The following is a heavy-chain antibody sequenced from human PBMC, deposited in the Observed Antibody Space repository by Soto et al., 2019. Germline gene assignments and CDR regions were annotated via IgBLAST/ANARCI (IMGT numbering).Heavy chain of an antibody. Sequence: EVQLVESGGGLVQPGGSLRLSCAASGFSFSSYSMNWVRQAPGKGLEWVSDISYTSSTVYYADSVKGRFTISRDNAKNSLYLQMNRLRAEDTAVYYCARGGTVDYSPYYYFDLWGRGTLVTVSS. CDR1: GFSFSSYS. V-gene: IGHV3-48*01. J-gene: IGHJ2*01. CDR3: ARGGTVDYSPYYYFDL. CDR2: ISYTSSTV. D-gene: IGHD3-10*01.